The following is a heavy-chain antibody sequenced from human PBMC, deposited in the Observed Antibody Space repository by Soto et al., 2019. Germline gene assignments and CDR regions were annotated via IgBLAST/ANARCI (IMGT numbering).Heavy chain of an antibody. CDR3: ARAWYYYDSSGYYYPRSYYYYGMDV. CDR1: GGSFSGYY. CDR2: INHSGST. J-gene: IGHJ6*02. Sequence: PSETLSLTCAVYGGSFSGYYWSWIRQPPGKGLEWIGEINHSGSTNYNPSLKSRVTISVDTSKNQFSLKLSSVTAADTAVYYCARAWYYYDSSGYYYPRSYYYYGMDVWGQGTTVTVSS. V-gene: IGHV4-34*01. D-gene: IGHD3-22*01.